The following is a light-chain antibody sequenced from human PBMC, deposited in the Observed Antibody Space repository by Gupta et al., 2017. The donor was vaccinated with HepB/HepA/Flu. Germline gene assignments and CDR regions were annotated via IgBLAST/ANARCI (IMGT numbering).Light chain of an antibody. CDR3: NSRDNSGNHWV. Sequence: SSALTPDPAVSVALGQTVRITCQGDSLRRYYASWYQQKPGQAPILVIYGKINRPSGIPDRISGSSSGDTASLTITGAQAEDEADYYCNSRDNSGNHWVFGGGTKLTVL. J-gene: IGLJ3*02. CDR1: SLRRYY. CDR2: GKI. V-gene: IGLV3-19*01.